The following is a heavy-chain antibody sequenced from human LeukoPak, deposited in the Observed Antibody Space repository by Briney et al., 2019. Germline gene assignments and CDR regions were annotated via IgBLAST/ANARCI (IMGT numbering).Heavy chain of an antibody. Sequence: GGSLRLSCAASGFTFSSYSMIWVRQSPGKGLEWVSYISSSGGTTYYADSVKGRFTISRDNSKNTLYLQMNSLRAEDTAVYYCAKEDYYDSSGYFDYWGQGTLVTVSS. D-gene: IGHD3-22*01. V-gene: IGHV3-48*01. CDR3: AKEDYYDSSGYFDY. CDR1: GFTFSSYS. J-gene: IGHJ4*02. CDR2: ISSSGGTT.